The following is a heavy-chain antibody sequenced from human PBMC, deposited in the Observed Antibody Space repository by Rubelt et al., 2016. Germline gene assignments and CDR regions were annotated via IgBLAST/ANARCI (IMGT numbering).Heavy chain of an antibody. Sequence: QVQLQESGPGLVKPSETLSLTCVVSGGSFSGYSWSWVRQPPEKGLEWIGDVNHAAVTVYSPSLKRRVPISLEPSKNHLSPWLDSFTAADTAVYYCARGASPWYYGTNDYYHYWGPGSQVVVSS. CDR2: VNHAAVT. V-gene: IGHV4-34*10. CDR3: ARGASPWYYGTNDYYHY. CDR1: GGSFSGYS. D-gene: IGHD3-10*01. J-gene: IGHJ4*02.